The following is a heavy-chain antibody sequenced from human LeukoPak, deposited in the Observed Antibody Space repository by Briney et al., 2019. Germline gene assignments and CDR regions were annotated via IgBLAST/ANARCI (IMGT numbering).Heavy chain of an antibody. CDR1: GFTFSIYT. J-gene: IGHJ4*02. CDR2: ISASTSYI. V-gene: IGHV3-21*01. Sequence: GGSLRLSCAASGFTFSIYTMNWVRQAPGKGLEWVSSISASTSYINYADSVKGRFTISRDNAENSLYLQMNSLRAEDTAVYYCARDRGVDYWGQGTLVTVSS. CDR3: ARDRGVDY. D-gene: IGHD5-12*01.